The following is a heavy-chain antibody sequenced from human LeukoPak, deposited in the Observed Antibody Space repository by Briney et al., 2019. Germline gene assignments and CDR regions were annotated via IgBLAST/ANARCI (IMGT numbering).Heavy chain of an antibody. CDR2: IYSGGDT. CDR1: GVTVTSRY. V-gene: IGHV3-66*01. J-gene: IGHJ4*02. Sequence: GGSLRLACEVSGVTVTSRYMSWVRQAPGKGLEWVSVIYSGGDTYYAASVKGRCTVSRDISKNTLYLQMNSLRAEDTAVYYCARGNTGYNSNWGRDFDCWGQGTLVTVSS. D-gene: IGHD4-11*01. CDR3: ARGNTGYNSNWGRDFDC.